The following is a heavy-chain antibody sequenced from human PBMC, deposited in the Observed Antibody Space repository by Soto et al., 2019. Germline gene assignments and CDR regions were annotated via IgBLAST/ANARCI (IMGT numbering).Heavy chain of an antibody. CDR2: INEDGSKK. CDR1: GFAFSIYW. Sequence: GGSLRLSCAASGFAFSIYWMVWVRQAPGKGLEWVAKINEDGSKKHHVDSVKGRFTISRDNAKNSLYLQLNSLRTEDTAIYYCARDIAAAGNDYWGQGTLVTVSS. J-gene: IGHJ4*02. CDR3: ARDIAAAGNDY. V-gene: IGHV3-7*01. D-gene: IGHD6-13*01.